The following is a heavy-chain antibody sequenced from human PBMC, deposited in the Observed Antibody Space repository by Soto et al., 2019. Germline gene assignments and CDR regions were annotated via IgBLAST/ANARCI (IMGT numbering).Heavy chain of an antibody. CDR1: GFTFSSFA. J-gene: IGHJ4*02. V-gene: IGHV3-23*01. D-gene: IGHD7-27*01. CDR2: ISGSGGST. CDR3: VRDLLGSGGHFDY. Sequence: PGGSLRLSCAASGFTFSSFAMSWVRQAPGKGLDWVSAISGSGGSTYSADSVKGRFTISRDNTKNTLYLQMNSLRAEDTAVYHCVRDLLGSGGHFDYWGQGTLVTVSS.